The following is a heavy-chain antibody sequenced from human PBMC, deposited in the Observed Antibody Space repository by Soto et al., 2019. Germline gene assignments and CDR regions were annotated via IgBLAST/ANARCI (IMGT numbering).Heavy chain of an antibody. CDR1: GFTFSSYS. V-gene: IGHV3-21*01. D-gene: IGHD6-6*01. CDR3: ARDPTFEYSSSFSLDAFDI. Sequence: GGSPRLCCAASGFTFSSYSMNWVRQAPGKGLEWVSSISSSSYIYYADSVKGRFTISRDNAKNSLYLQMNSLRAEDTAVYYCARDPTFEYSSSFSLDAFDIWGQGTMVTVSS. CDR2: ISSSSYI. J-gene: IGHJ3*02.